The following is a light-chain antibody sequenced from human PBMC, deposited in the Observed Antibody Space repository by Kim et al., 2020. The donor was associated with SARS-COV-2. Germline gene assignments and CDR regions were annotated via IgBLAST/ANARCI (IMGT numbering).Light chain of an antibody. CDR2: DVS. J-gene: IGLJ2*01. CDR3: CSYAGSYTV. CDR1: SSDVGGYNY. Sequence: PGQSVTISCTGTSSDVGGYNYVSWYQQHPGKAPKLMIYDVSKRPSGVPDRFSGSKSGNTASLTISGLQAEDEADYYCCSYAGSYTVFGGGTKLTVL. V-gene: IGLV2-11*01.